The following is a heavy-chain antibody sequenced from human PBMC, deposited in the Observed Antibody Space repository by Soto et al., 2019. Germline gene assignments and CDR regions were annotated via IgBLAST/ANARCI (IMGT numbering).Heavy chain of an antibody. Sequence: PGKGLEWIGSIYYSGSTYYNPSLKSRVTISVDTSKNQFSLKLSSVTAADTAVYYCFFFQAEDGIRDTVPVSAFLLNRSSDL. D-gene: IGHD2-15*01. V-gene: IGHV4-39*01. CDR2: IYYSGST. J-gene: IGHJ2*01. CDR3: FFFQAEDGIRDTVPVSAFLLNRSSDL.